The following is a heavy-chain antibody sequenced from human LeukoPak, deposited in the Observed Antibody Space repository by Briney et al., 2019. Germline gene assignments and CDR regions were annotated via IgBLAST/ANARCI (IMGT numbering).Heavy chain of an antibody. V-gene: IGHV3-7*01. J-gene: IGHJ5*02. CDR1: GFTFSSYW. CDR3: ARDELEYSSSSSWFDP. Sequence: GGSLTLSCAASGFTFSSYWMSCDRQAPGKGLEWVAKIKQDESEKYYVDSVKGRFTISRDNAKSSLYLQMNSMRAEDTAVYYCARDELEYSSSSSWFDPWGQGTLVTVSS. CDR2: IKQDESEK. D-gene: IGHD6-6*01.